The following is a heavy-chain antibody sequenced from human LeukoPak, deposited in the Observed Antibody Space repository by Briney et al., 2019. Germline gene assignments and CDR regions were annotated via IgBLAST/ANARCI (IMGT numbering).Heavy chain of an antibody. CDR2: IYYSGST. CDR1: GGSISSYY. CDR3: ARGLAPGWGYYHYYMDV. Sequence: SETLSLTCTVSGGSISSYYWSWIRQPPGKGLEWIGYIYYSGSTNYNPSLKSRVTISVDTSKNQFSLKLSSVTAADTAVYYCARGLAPGWGYYHYYMDVWGKGTTVTISS. D-gene: IGHD6-19*01. V-gene: IGHV4-59*01. J-gene: IGHJ6*03.